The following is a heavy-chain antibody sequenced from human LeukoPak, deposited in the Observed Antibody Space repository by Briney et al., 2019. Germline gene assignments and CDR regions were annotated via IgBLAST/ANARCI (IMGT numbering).Heavy chain of an antibody. CDR3: ASPRGDDSGGYYTWYFHH. D-gene: IGHD3-22*01. CDR2: IYYSGST. Sequence: SETPSLTCTVSGGSISSYYWSWIRQPPGKGLEWIGYIYYSGSTNYNPSLKSRVTISVDTSKNQFSLKLSSVTAADTAVYFCASPRGDDSGGYYTWYFHHWGQGILVTVSS. J-gene: IGHJ1*01. V-gene: IGHV4-59*08. CDR1: GGSISSYY.